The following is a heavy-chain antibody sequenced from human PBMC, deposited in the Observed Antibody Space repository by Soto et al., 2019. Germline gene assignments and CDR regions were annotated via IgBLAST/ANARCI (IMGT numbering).Heavy chain of an antibody. CDR1: GFTFSSYG. V-gene: IGHV3-30*18. CDR2: ISYDGSNK. D-gene: IGHD6-19*01. CDR3: AKMAVAGTNDYFDY. J-gene: IGHJ4*02. Sequence: PGGSLRLSCAASGFTFSSYGMHWVRQAPGKGLEWVAVISYDGSNKYYADSVKGRFTISRDNSKNTLYLQMNSLRAEDTAVYYCAKMAVAGTNDYFDYWGQGTLVTVSS.